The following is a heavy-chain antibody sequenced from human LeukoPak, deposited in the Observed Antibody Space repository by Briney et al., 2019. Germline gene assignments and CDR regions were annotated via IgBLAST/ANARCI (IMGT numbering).Heavy chain of an antibody. Sequence: GGSLRLSCAASGFTFSSYTMSWVRQTPGKGLEWVSSISSSSGYIYYADSVKGRFTISRDNAKNSLYLQMNSLRVEDTAVYYCARGLNRFSSSWYRLAYWGQGTLVTVSS. CDR2: ISSSSGYI. CDR3: ARGLNRFSSSWYRLAY. CDR1: GFTFSSYT. J-gene: IGHJ4*02. V-gene: IGHV3-21*01. D-gene: IGHD6-13*01.